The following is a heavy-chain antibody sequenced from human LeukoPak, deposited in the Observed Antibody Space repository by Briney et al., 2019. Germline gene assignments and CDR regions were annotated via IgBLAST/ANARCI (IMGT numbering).Heavy chain of an antibody. Sequence: GGSLRLSCAASGFTFDSYATSWVRQAPGKGLEWVSAVSRFGGTTYYADSAKGRFTISRDNSNNTVYLQMNSLRVGDTALYYCVKHVGSRWSNNRFDPWGQGTLVTVS. CDR1: GFTFDSYA. J-gene: IGHJ5*02. CDR2: VSRFGGTT. CDR3: VKHVGSRWSNNRFDP. V-gene: IGHV3-23*01. D-gene: IGHD6-13*01.